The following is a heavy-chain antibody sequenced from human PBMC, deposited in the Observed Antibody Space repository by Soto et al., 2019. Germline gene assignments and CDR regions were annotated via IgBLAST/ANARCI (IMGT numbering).Heavy chain of an antibody. CDR3: AKNPGYYYDSTGYHFDY. Sequence: GGSLRISCAASEFTFSNYAMSWVRQAPGKGLEWVSAISYGGGTTYYADSVKGRFTISRDNSKNTLYLQMNSLRAEDTAVYYCAKNPGYYYDSTGYHFDYWGQGPLVTVSS. V-gene: IGHV3-23*01. CDR2: ISYGGGTT. CDR1: EFTFSNYA. D-gene: IGHD3-22*01. J-gene: IGHJ4*02.